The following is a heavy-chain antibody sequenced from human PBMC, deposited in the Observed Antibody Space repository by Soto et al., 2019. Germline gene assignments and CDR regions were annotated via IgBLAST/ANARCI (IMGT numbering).Heavy chain of an antibody. D-gene: IGHD2-2*01. CDR2: IYQSGTT. CDR1: GGSINSGVYS. J-gene: IGHJ5*02. V-gene: IGHV4-30-2*01. CDR3: VRGRVPVAIGGVDL. Sequence: QLQLQESGSGLVKPSQALSLTCTVSGGSINSGVYSWNWIRQPPGQNLEWIGYIYQSGTTYYNPSLGGRGNISLDGARNQVSLKLRSVAVADTAVYYCVRGRVPVAIGGVDLWGQGTLVTVSS.